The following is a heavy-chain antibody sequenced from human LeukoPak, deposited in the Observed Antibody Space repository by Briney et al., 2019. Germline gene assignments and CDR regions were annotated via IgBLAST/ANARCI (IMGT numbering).Heavy chain of an antibody. V-gene: IGHV1-2*02. CDR1: GYTFTGYY. D-gene: IGHD3-22*01. CDR3: AREGSFDGSGYPHVFDY. Sequence: GASVKVSCKTSGYTFTGYYIHWVRQAPGQGLEWMGWINGNNGGTKYAQKVQGRVTMTRDTSISTAYMELSRLTSDDTAVYYCAREGSFDGSGYPHVFDYWGQGTLVTVSS. CDR2: INGNNGGT. J-gene: IGHJ4*02.